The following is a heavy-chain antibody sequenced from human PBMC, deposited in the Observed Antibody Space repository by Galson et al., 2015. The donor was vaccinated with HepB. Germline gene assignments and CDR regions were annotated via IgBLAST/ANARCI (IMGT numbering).Heavy chain of an antibody. Sequence: SVKVSCKASGYTFTNYGFSWVRQAPGQGLEWMGWISAYNGNTNYAQKLQGRVTLTTDTSTSTAYMELRSLRFDDTAVYYCARVKLGIPEGVQYWGQGTLVTVSS. CDR2: ISAYNGNT. CDR1: GYTFTNYG. CDR3: ARVKLGIPEGVQY. D-gene: IGHD7-27*01. J-gene: IGHJ4*02. V-gene: IGHV1-18*01.